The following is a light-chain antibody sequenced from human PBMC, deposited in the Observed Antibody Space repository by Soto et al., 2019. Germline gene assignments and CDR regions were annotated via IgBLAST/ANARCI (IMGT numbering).Light chain of an antibody. V-gene: IGLV2-14*01. Sequence: QSVLTQPASVSGSPGQSITVSCTGTSSDVGSYNYVSWYQQHPDKAPQLIIYEVNNRPSGVSDRFSGSKSGNTASLTISGLQAEEEADYYCSSYTSDTTVIFGGGTKVTVL. CDR1: SSDVGSYNY. J-gene: IGLJ2*01. CDR3: SSYTSDTTVI. CDR2: EVN.